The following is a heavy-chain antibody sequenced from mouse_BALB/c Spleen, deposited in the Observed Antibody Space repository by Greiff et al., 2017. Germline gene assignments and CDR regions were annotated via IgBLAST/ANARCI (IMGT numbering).Heavy chain of an antibody. CDR3: ARLQNYYGSSYGYFDV. J-gene: IGHJ1*01. CDR2: ISTYYGDA. D-gene: IGHD1-1*01. CDR1: GYTFTDYA. V-gene: IGHV1S137*01. Sequence: VKLMESGAELVRPGVSVKISCKGSGYTFTDYAMHWVKQSHAKSLEWIGVISTYYGDASYNQKFKGKATMTVDKSSSTAYMELARLTSEDSAIYYCARLQNYYGSSYGYFDVWGAGTTVTVSS.